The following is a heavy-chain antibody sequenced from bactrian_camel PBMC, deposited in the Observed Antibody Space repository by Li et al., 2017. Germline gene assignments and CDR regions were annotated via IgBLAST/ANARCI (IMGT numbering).Heavy chain of an antibody. D-gene: IGHD5*01. CDR1: GFSFDDAD. Sequence: VQLVESGGGSVQAGGSLTLSCTGSGFSFDDADMGWYRQGSGSECKLVSALASFGTTYYTDSVKGRFTISRDNSKKELYLQMNSLKSEDTALYYCARWAPLGLDEFDYWGQGTQVTVS. J-gene: IGHJ4*01. V-gene: IGHV3-1*01. CDR3: ARWAPLGLDEFDY. CDR2: LASFGTT.